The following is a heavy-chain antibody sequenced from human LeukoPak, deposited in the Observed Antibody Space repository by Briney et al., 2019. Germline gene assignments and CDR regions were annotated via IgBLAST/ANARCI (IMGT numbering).Heavy chain of an antibody. J-gene: IGHJ4*02. CDR3: ARGLAVAGTVTDPIFDY. CDR1: GGSISSYY. Sequence: SETLSLTCTVSGGSISSYYWSWIRQPAGKGLGWIGRIYTSGSTNYNPSLKSRVTMSVDTSKNQFSLKLSSVTAADTAVYYCARGLAVAGTVTDPIFDYWGQGTLVTVSS. CDR2: IYTSGST. D-gene: IGHD6-19*01. V-gene: IGHV4-4*07.